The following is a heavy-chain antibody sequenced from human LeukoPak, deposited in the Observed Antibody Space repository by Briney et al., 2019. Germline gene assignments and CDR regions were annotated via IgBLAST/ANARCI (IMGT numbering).Heavy chain of an antibody. CDR1: GFTFSSYA. CDR3: ARAGGVLGYFDY. V-gene: IGHV3-23*01. D-gene: IGHD3-10*01. J-gene: IGHJ4*02. CDR2: ISGSGGST. Sequence: PGGSLRLSCAASGFTFSSYAMSWVRQAPGKGLEWVSAISGSGGSTYYADSVKGRFTISRDNSKNTLYLQMNSLRAEDTAVYYCARAGGVLGYFDYWGQGALVTVSS.